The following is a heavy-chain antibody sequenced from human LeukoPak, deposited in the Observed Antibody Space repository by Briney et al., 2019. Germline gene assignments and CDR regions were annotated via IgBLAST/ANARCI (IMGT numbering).Heavy chain of an antibody. CDR1: GGSISNADYY. CDR2: IFYGERN. CDR3: ARQLPTAAADTRGYFEY. D-gene: IGHD6-13*01. J-gene: IGHJ4*01. Sequence: SETLSPTCSVSGGSISNADYYWGWIRQAPGKGLEWIGSIFYGERNHYNPSLKSRATMSVDTSKNQFSLKLTSVTAADAAMYYGARQLPTAAADTRGYFEYWGQGAVVTVSS. V-gene: IGHV4-39*01.